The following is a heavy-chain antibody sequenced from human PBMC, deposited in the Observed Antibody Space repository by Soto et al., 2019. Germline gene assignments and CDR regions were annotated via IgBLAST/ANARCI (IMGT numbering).Heavy chain of an antibody. CDR1: GFTFSSYW. V-gene: IGHV3-7*01. J-gene: IGHJ6*03. Sequence: GGSLRLSCAASGFTFSSYWMSWVRQAPGKGLEWVANIKQDGSEKYYVDSVKGRFTISRDNAKNSLYLQMNSLRAEDTAVYYCARDRGSSSSRPHYYYYMDVWGKGTTVTVSS. CDR3: ARDRGSSSSRPHYYYYMDV. CDR2: IKQDGSEK. D-gene: IGHD6-6*01.